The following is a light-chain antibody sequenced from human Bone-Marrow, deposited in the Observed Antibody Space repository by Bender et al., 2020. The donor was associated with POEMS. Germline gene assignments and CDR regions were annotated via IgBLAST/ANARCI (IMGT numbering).Light chain of an antibody. CDR1: SSDVGGYSY. V-gene: IGLV2-11*01. CDR3: SSYTSSSTLV. J-gene: IGLJ2*01. Sequence: QSALTQPRSVSGSPGQSVTFSCTGTSSDVGGYSYVSWYQQHPGKAPKLIIYDATKRPSGVPDRFSGSKSGNTASLTISGLRPEDEADYYCSSYTSSSTLVFGGGTKLTVL. CDR2: DAT.